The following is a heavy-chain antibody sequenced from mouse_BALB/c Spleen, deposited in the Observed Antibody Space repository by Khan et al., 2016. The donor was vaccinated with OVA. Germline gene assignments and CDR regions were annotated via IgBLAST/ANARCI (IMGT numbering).Heavy chain of an antibody. J-gene: IGHJ3*01. Sequence: VQLQQSGPDPVKPGASVKMSCKASGYSFTGYYMNWVKQSHGKSLECIGRVNPNTGNTNYNQKFKGKAILIVDTSSSTAYMELRSLTSEDSAVYYCARGYDFFAYWGQGTLVTVSA. D-gene: IGHD2-14*01. CDR2: VNPNTGNT. CDR3: ARGYDFFAY. V-gene: IGHV1-26*01. CDR1: GYSFTGYY.